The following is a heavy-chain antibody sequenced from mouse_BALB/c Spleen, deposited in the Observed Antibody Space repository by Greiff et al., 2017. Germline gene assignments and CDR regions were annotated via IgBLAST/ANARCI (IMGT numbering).Heavy chain of an antibody. J-gene: IGHJ3*01. CDR3: ATITGTFAY. V-gene: IGHV5-9-4*01. Sequence: EVQRVESGGGLVKPGGSLKLSCAASGFTFSSYAMPWVRQSPEKRLEWVAEISSGGSYTYYPDTVTGRFTISRDNAKNTLYLEMSSLRSEDTAMYYCATITGTFAYWGQGTLVTVSA. CDR2: ISSGGSYT. CDR1: GFTFSSYA. D-gene: IGHD4-1*01.